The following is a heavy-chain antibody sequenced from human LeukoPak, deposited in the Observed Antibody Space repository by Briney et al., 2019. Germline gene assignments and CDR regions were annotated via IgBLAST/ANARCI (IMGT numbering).Heavy chain of an antibody. V-gene: IGHV1-46*01. CDR1: GYTFTSYY. Sequence: GASVKVSCKASGYTFTSYYMHWVRQAPGQGLEWMGLINPTGGSTGYAQKFQGRVTMTRDMSTSTDYMELRSLRSDDTAVYYCARTTGTIYYFDYWGQGTLVTVSS. CDR2: INPTGGST. CDR3: ARTTGTIYYFDY. D-gene: IGHD1-1*01. J-gene: IGHJ4*02.